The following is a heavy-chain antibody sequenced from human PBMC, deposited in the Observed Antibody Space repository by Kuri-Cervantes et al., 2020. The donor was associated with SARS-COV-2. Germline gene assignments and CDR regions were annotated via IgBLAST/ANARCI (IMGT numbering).Heavy chain of an antibody. CDR1: GGSFSGYS. J-gene: IGHJ3*02. V-gene: IGHV4-34*01. D-gene: IGHD5-24*01. CDR2: INHSGST. CDR3: ARQREMATIPDAFDI. Sequence: SQTLSLTCAVYGGSFSGYSWGWIRQPPGKGLEWIGEINHSGSTNYNPSLKNRVTISLDTSKSQFSLKLNSVTAADTAVYYCARQREMATIPDAFDIWGQGTMVTVSS.